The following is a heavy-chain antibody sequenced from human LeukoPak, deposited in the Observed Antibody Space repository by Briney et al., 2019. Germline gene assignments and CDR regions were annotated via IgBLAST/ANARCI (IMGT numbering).Heavy chain of an antibody. CDR2: IYYSGNT. J-gene: IGHJ5*02. CDR1: GGSISNYY. D-gene: IGHD3-16*01. Sequence: SETLSLTCTVSGGSISNYYWSWFRQPPGKGLEWIGYIYYSGNTNYNPSLKSRLTISVDTSNNQFSLKLTSVTAADTAVYYCARHRPGERRFDPWGQGTLVTVSS. V-gene: IGHV4-59*08. CDR3: ARHRPGERRFDP.